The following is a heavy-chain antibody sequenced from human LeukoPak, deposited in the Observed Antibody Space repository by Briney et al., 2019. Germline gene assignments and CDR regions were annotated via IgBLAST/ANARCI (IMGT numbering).Heavy chain of an antibody. Sequence: GESLKISCEGSGYSFSNYWIGWVRRMPGKGLEWMGIIHPLDSDTRYSPSFQGQVTISADKSISTAYLQWSSLKASDTAMYYCARGYSYGYFDYWGQGTLVTVSS. CDR2: IHPLDSDT. J-gene: IGHJ4*02. V-gene: IGHV5-51*01. CDR3: ARGYSYGYFDY. CDR1: GYSFSNYW. D-gene: IGHD5-18*01.